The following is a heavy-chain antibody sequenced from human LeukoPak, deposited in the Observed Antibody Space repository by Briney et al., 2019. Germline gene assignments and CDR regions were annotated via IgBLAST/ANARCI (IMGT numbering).Heavy chain of an antibody. Sequence: GGSLRLSCAASGFTVSSNYMSWVRPAPGKGLEWVSIIYSGGNTYYADSVKGRFSISRDNSKNTLFLQMNTLRAEDTAVYYCARDFVGGGNYDWGQGTLVTVSS. CDR3: ARDFVGGGNYD. V-gene: IGHV3-53*01. CDR1: GFTVSSNY. D-gene: IGHD2-21*01. J-gene: IGHJ4*02. CDR2: IYSGGNT.